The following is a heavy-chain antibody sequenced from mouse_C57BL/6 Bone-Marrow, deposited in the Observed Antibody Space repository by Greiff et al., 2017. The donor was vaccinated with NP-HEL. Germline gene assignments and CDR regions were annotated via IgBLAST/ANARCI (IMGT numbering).Heavy chain of an antibody. Sequence: EVMLVESGGGLVKPGGSLKLSCAASGFTFSSYAMSWVRQTPEKRLEWVATISDGGSYTYYPDNVKGRFTISRDNAKNNLYLQMSHLKSEDTAMYYCARKGRLRPAYWGQGTLVTVSA. CDR2: ISDGGSYT. V-gene: IGHV5-4*03. CDR3: ARKGRLRPAY. CDR1: GFTFSSYA. J-gene: IGHJ3*01. D-gene: IGHD2-4*01.